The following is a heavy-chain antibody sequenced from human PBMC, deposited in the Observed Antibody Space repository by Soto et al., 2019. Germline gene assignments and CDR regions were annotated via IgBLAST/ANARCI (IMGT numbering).Heavy chain of an antibody. J-gene: IGHJ4*02. V-gene: IGHV3-7*04. D-gene: IGHD2-21*02. CDR2: INPDGRDE. Sequence: EVQLVESGGGLVQPGGSLRLSCAASGLPFSSHYMSWIRQAPGRGLDWVAKINPDGRDEQYADSVRGRSTVSRDNTKNLVFLQMKGLRVEDTAVYYCARETWWRLDYWGQGNLVTVSS. CDR1: GLPFSSHY. CDR3: ARETWWRLDY.